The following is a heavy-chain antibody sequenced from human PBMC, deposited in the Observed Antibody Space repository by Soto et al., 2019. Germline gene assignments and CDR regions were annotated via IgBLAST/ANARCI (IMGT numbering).Heavy chain of an antibody. CDR3: ARGDRGGSGSPASYYYSGLDV. D-gene: IGHD3-10*01. CDR2: VSAGGDMT. V-gene: IGHV3-23*01. Sequence: DVQLSESGGDLVQPGGSLRLSCAASGFTFSSYAMSWVRQAPGKGLEWVSSVSAGGDMTYYSDSVKGRFTISRDNSNNALFLQMNSLRAEDTALYYCARGDRGGSGSPASYYYSGLDVWGQGTTVTVSS. CDR1: GFTFSSYA. J-gene: IGHJ6*02.